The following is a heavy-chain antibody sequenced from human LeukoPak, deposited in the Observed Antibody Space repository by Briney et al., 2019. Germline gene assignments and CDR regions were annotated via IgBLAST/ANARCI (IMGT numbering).Heavy chain of an antibody. CDR3: ARIEWERLGRAFDI. CDR1: GFTFSSYA. D-gene: IGHD1-26*01. J-gene: IGHJ3*02. Sequence: GGSLRLSCAASGFTFSSYAMSWVRQAPGKGLEWVSSIYSAGATHYAESVKGRFTISRDNSKNTLYLQMNSLRAEDMAVYYCARIEWERLGRAFDIWGQGTMVTVSS. V-gene: IGHV3-53*01. CDR2: IYSAGAT.